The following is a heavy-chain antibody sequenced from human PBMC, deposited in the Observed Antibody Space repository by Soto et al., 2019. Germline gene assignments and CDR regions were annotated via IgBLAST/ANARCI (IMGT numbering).Heavy chain of an antibody. CDR1: GFTLSTYW. CDR2: IKADGSEE. Sequence: EVQLVESGGGLVQPGGSLRLSCAASGFTLSTYWMNWVRQAPGKGLQWVANIKADGSEEYYVDSVKGRFTISRDIAKNSLYLDMNRVRGEDTAVYYCARDWGAPGRGSALGYYYHFGMDVWGQGTTVTVPS. V-gene: IGHV3-7*05. D-gene: IGHD3-16*01. CDR3: ARDWGAPGRGSALGYYYHFGMDV. J-gene: IGHJ6*01.